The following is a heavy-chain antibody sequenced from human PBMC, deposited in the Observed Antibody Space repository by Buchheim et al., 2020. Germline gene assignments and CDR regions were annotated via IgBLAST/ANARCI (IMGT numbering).Heavy chain of an antibody. CDR3: ARVPGIAAADYYYYYGMDV. J-gene: IGHJ6*02. V-gene: IGHV4-34*01. CDR1: GGSFSGYY. CDR2: INHSGST. D-gene: IGHD6-13*01. Sequence: QVQLQQWGAGLLKPSETLSLTCAVYGGSFSGYYWSWIRQPPGKGLEWIGEINHSGSTNYKPSLKSRVTISVDTAKNQFSLKLSSVTAADTAVCYCARVPGIAAADYYYYYGMDVWGQGTT.